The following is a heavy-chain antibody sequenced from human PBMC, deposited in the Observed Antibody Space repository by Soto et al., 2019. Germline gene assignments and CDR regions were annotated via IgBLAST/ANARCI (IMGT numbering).Heavy chain of an antibody. J-gene: IGHJ6*02. V-gene: IGHV3-33*01. Sequence: GGSLRLSCAASGFTFSSYGMHWVRQAPGKGLEWVAVIWYDGSNKYYADSVKGRFTISRDNSKNTLYLQMNSLRAEDTAVYYCARVGGDYDFWSGYGYYGMDVWGQGTTVTVS. D-gene: IGHD3-3*01. CDR1: GFTFSSYG. CDR2: IWYDGSNK. CDR3: ARVGGDYDFWSGYGYYGMDV.